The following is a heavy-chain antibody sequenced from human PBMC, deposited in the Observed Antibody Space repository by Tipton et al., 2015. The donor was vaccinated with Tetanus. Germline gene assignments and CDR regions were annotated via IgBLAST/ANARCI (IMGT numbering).Heavy chain of an antibody. Sequence: VQLVQSGAEMKKTGASVKVSCKASGYTFTGYYIYWVRQAAGQGLEWMGWIDPNSGGTVYAQKFQGRVTMTRDTSISTAYMELRSLRSDDTAVYYCARDRGDYIYYGMDVWGPGTTVTVS. CDR1: GYTFTGYY. CDR2: IDPNSGGT. CDR3: ARDRGDYIYYGMDV. J-gene: IGHJ6*02. D-gene: IGHD3-22*01. V-gene: IGHV1-2*02.